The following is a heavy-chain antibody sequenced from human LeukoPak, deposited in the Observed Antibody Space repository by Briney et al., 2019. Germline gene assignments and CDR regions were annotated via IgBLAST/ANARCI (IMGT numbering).Heavy chain of an antibody. V-gene: IGHV1-2*02. J-gene: IGHJ5*02. CDR1: GYTFTGYY. CDR2: INPNSGGT. CDR3: AXXXXXXXXXXXXXXXH. Sequence: ASVKVSCKASGYTFTGYYMHWVRQAPGQGLEWMGWINPNSGGTNYAQKFQGRVAMTRDTAISTAYMELSRLTSDDTAGDYCAXXXXXXXXXXXXXXXHWGQGTLVTVSS.